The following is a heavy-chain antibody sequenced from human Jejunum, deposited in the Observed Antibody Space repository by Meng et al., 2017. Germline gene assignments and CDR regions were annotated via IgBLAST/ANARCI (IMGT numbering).Heavy chain of an antibody. D-gene: IGHD2-2*01. CDR2: IHYIGSA. V-gene: IGHV4-30-4*01. Sequence: QVQLQESGPGLVKPSQTLSLTCSVSGGSISGDDYYWSWIRQPPGKGLEWIGYIHYIGSAFYHPSLKSRVTISVDTSKNQFSLKLSSVTAADTAVYYCARGHQVDPWGPGTLVTVSS. CDR1: GGSISGDDYY. J-gene: IGHJ5*02. CDR3: ARGHQVDP.